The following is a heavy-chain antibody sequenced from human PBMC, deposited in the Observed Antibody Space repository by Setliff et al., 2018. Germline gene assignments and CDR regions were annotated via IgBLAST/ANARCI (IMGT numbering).Heavy chain of an antibody. CDR3: ARDRTAYSYGLDV. CDR2: IYTSGST. J-gene: IGHJ6*02. CDR1: GGSFSGYY. D-gene: IGHD5-18*01. Sequence: PSETLSLTCAVYGGSFSGYYWSWIRQPAGKGLEWIGRIYTSGSTNYNPSLKSRVNMSIDTSKNQFALNLKSVTAADTAVYYCARDRTAYSYGLDVWGQGTTVTVSS. V-gene: IGHV4-59*10.